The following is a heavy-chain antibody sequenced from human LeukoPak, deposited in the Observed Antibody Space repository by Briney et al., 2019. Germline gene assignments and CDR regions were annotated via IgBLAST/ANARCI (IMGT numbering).Heavy chain of an antibody. D-gene: IGHD6-19*01. CDR3: ARKGVAVAGTGGYWFDP. CDR2: IYHSGST. Sequence: SETLSLTCAVSGGSISSGGYSWSWIRQPPGKGLEWIGYIYHSGSTYYNPSLKSRVTISVDRSENQFSLKLSSVTAADTAVYYCARKGVAVAGTGGYWFDPWGQGTLVTVSS. V-gene: IGHV4-30-2*01. CDR1: GGSISSGGYS. J-gene: IGHJ5*02.